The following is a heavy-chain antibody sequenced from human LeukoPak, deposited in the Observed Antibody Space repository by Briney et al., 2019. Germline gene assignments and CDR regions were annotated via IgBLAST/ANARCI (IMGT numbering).Heavy chain of an antibody. V-gene: IGHV3-21*04. J-gene: IGHJ4*02. D-gene: IGHD7-27*01. Sequence: GGSLRLSCAASGFTFSTYNMNWVRRTPGKGLEWVSSITTSSSYMFYADSVRGRFTISRDNAENSLYLQMNSPRAEDTAAYYCAKDGNWARFENWGQGTLVTVSS. CDR1: GFTFSTYN. CDR2: ITTSSSYM. CDR3: AKDGNWARFEN.